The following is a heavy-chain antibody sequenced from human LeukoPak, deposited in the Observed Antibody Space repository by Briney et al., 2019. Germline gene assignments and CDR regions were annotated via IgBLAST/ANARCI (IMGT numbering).Heavy chain of an antibody. CDR3: AREGPETYNFDF. Sequence: GASAKVSCKTSGYTFTNYYMHWVRQAPGQGPEWMGITRPSSGRTSYPQKFQGRVTMTWDMSTSTFYMELSSLTSDDTAVYYCAREGPETYNFDFWGQGTLITVSS. CDR1: GYTFTNYY. V-gene: IGHV1-46*01. J-gene: IGHJ4*02. D-gene: IGHD1-14*01. CDR2: TRPSSGRT.